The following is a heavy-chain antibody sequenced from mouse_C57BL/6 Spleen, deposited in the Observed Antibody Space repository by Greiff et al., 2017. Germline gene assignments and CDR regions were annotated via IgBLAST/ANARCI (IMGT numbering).Heavy chain of an antibody. CDR3: ARDGYYGYFDV. CDR2: IDPNSGGT. CDR1: GYTFTSYW. D-gene: IGHD2-3*01. J-gene: IGHJ1*03. V-gene: IGHV1-72*01. Sequence: QVQLKQPGAELVKPGASVKLSCKASGYTFTSYWMHWVKQRPGRGLEWIGRIDPNSGGTKYNEKFKSKATLTVDKPSSTAYMQLSSLTSEDSAVYSCARDGYYGYFDVWGTGTTVTVSS.